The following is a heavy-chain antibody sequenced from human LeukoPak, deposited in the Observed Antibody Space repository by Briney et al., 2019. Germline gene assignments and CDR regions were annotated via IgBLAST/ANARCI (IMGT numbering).Heavy chain of an antibody. D-gene: IGHD1-1*01. CDR3: ATTTGTTGYYFDY. V-gene: IGHV4-59*04. CDR2: IYYSGST. CDR1: GGSISSYY. Sequence: PSETLSLTCTVSGGSISSYYWSWIRQPPGKGLEWIGYIYYSGSTYYNPSLKSRVTISVDTSKNQFSLKLSSVTAADTAVYYCATTTGTTGYYFDYWGQGTLVTVSS. J-gene: IGHJ4*02.